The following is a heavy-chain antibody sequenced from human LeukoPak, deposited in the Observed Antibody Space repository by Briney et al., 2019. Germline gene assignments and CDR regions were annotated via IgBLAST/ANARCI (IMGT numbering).Heavy chain of an antibody. CDR3: ARDRNYGDRNYYYYYMDV. D-gene: IGHD4-17*01. V-gene: IGHV3-53*01. CDR1: GFTVSSNY. J-gene: IGHJ6*03. Sequence: AGSVRLSCAASGFTVSSNYMSWVRQAPGKGLEWVSVRSMGGSTYYADSVKGRFTISRDNSKNTLYLQMNSLRAEDTAVYYCARDRNYGDRNYYYYYMDVWGKRTTVSDCS. CDR2: RSMGGST.